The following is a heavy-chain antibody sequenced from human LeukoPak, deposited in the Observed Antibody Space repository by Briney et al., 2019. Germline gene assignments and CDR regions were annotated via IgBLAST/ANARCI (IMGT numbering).Heavy chain of an antibody. J-gene: IGHJ4*02. Sequence: ASVKVSCKASGYTFTSYVISWVRQAPGQGLEWMGWISAYNGNTNYAQKLQGRVTMTTDTSTSTAYMELRSLRSDDTAVYYCARDMRLGELSPYDYWGQGTLVTVSS. V-gene: IGHV1-18*01. D-gene: IGHD3-16*02. CDR2: ISAYNGNT. CDR1: GYTFTSYV. CDR3: ARDMRLGELSPYDY.